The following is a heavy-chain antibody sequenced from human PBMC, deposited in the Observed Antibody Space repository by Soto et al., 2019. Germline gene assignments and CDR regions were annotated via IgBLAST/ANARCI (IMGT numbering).Heavy chain of an antibody. CDR1: GFTFSSYS. CDR2: ISSSSSYI. D-gene: IGHD3-22*01. J-gene: IGHJ4*02. CDR3: ARVVRYYDSSGPGYFDY. V-gene: IGHV3-21*01. Sequence: GGSLRLSCAASGFTFSSYSMNWVRQAPGKGLEWVSSISSSSSYIYYADSVKGRFTISRDNAKNSLYLQMNSLRAEDTAVYYCARVVRYYDSSGPGYFDYWGQGTLVTVSS.